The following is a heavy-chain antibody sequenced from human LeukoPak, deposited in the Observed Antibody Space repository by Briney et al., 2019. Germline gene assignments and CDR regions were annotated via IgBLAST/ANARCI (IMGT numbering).Heavy chain of an antibody. V-gene: IGHV4-34*01. Sequence: PSETLSLTCAVYGGSFSGYYWSWIRQPPGKGLEWIGEINHSGSTNYNPSLKSRVTISVDTSKNQFFLKLSSVTAADTAVYYCARGSLGYSYGPDYWGQGTLVTVSS. J-gene: IGHJ4*02. CDR3: ARGSLGYSYGPDY. CDR2: INHSGST. D-gene: IGHD5-18*01. CDR1: GGSFSGYY.